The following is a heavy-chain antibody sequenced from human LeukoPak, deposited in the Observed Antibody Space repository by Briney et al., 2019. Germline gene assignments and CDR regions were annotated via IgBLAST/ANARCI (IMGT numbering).Heavy chain of an antibody. CDR3: ARDGSRTPLWFGELLALDY. Sequence: GGSPRLSCAGSGFTFSSYSMNWGRQAPGKGLAWVSFINISSSTIYYAESVKGRFTISRDNAKNSLYLQMNSLRAEDTAVYYCARDGSRTPLWFGELLALDYWGQGTLVTVSS. D-gene: IGHD3-10*01. CDR1: GFTFSSYS. V-gene: IGHV3-48*01. J-gene: IGHJ4*02. CDR2: INISSSTI.